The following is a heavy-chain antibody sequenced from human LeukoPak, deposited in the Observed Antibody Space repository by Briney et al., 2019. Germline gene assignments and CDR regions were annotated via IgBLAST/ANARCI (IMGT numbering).Heavy chain of an antibody. J-gene: IGHJ5*02. CDR2: INPNSGGT. V-gene: IGHV1-2*06. D-gene: IGHD2-8*01. CDR1: GYTFTGYY. CDR3: ARDYCTNGVCYNFDP. Sequence: ASVKVSCKASGYTFTGYYMHWVRQAPGQGLEWMGRINPNSGGTNYAQKFQGRVTMTRDTSTSTVYMELSSLRSEDTAVYYCARDYCTNGVCYNFDPWGQGTLVTVSS.